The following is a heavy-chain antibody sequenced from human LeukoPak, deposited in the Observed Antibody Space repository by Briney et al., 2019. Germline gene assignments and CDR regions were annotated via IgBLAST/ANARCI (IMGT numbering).Heavy chain of an antibody. CDR2: ISAYNGNT. CDR3: AREGYYGSGSAYYFDY. V-gene: IGHV1-18*01. D-gene: IGHD3-10*01. Sequence: ASVKVSCKASGYTFTSYGISWVRQAPGQGLEWMGWISAYNGNTNYAQKLQGRVTMTTDTSTSTAYMKLRSLRSDDTAVYYCAREGYYGSGSAYYFDYWGQGTLVTVSS. J-gene: IGHJ4*02. CDR1: GYTFTSYG.